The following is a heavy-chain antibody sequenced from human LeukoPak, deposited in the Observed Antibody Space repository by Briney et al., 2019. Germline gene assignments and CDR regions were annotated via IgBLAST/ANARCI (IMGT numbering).Heavy chain of an antibody. CDR2: VSWNSGSV. CDR1: GFILADYA. CDR3: AKDISFRSYGSGNWFDP. Sequence: GRSLRLSCAASGFILADYAMHWVRQAPGKGLEWVSGVSWNSGSVGYADSVKGRFIISRDNAKNSLYLQMNSLRAEDTALYYCAKDISFRSYGSGNWFDPWGQGTLVTVSS. D-gene: IGHD3-10*01. J-gene: IGHJ5*02. V-gene: IGHV3-9*01.